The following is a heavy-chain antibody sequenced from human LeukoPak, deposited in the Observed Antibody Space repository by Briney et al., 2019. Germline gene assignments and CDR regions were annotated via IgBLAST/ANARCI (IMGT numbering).Heavy chain of an antibody. J-gene: IGHJ4*02. CDR2: ISSSSSYI. CDR3: ASYDSSGYPFDY. V-gene: IGHV3-21*01. CDR1: GFTFSSCS. Sequence: GSLRLSCAASGFTFSSCSMNWVRQAPGKGLEWVSSISSSSSYIYYADSVKGRFTISRDNAKNSLYLQMNSLRAEDTAVYYCASYDSSGYPFDYWGQGTLVTVSS. D-gene: IGHD3-22*01.